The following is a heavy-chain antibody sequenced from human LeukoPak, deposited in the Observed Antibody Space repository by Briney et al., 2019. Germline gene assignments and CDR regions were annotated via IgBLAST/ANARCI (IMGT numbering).Heavy chain of an antibody. D-gene: IGHD2-2*01. V-gene: IGHV4-34*01. Sequence: PSETLSLTCAVYGGSFSGYYWSWIRQPPGKGLEWMGEINHSGSTNYNPSLKSRVTISVDTSKNQFSLKLSSVTAADTAVYYCARGRRYCSSTSCRAPNWFDPWGQGTLVTVSS. J-gene: IGHJ5*02. CDR1: GGSFSGYY. CDR2: INHSGST. CDR3: ARGRRYCSSTSCRAPNWFDP.